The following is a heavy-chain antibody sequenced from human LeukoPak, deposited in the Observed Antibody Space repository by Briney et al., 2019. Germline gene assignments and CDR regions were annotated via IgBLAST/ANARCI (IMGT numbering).Heavy chain of an antibody. D-gene: IGHD2-2*01. CDR3: ARDPLGYCSSTSGYLGSRPSMIDY. CDR1: GYTFTSYY. J-gene: IGHJ4*02. Sequence: ASVKVSCKASGYTFTSYYMHWVRQAPGQGLEWMGIINPSGGSTSYAQKFQGRVTMTRDTSTSTVYMEVSSMRSEDTEVYYCARDPLGYCSSTSGYLGSRPSMIDYWGQGTLVTVSS. V-gene: IGHV1-46*01. CDR2: INPSGGST.